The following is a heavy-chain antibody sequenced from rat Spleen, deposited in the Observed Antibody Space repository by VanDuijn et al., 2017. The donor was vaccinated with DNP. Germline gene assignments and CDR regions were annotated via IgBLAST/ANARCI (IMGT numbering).Heavy chain of an antibody. D-gene: IGHD1-2*01. V-gene: IGHV2-41*01. Sequence: QVQLKESGPGMVQPSQTLSLTCTVSGFSLTDYSVHWVRQSPGKGLEWMGVIWNNGGTRYNSVLKSRLSISKDTSKSQVFLKMNSLQTEDTATYYCVRSPETTYIYFPWAYWGQGTLVTVSS. CDR2: IWNNGGT. CDR1: GFSLTDYS. CDR3: VRSPETTYIYFPWAY. J-gene: IGHJ3*01.